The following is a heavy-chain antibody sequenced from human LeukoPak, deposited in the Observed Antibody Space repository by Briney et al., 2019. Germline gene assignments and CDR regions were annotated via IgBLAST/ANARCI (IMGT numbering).Heavy chain of an antibody. V-gene: IGHV4-34*01. Sequence: SETLSLTCAVYGGSFSGYYGSWIRHPPGKGLEWIGEINHSGSTNYNPSLKSRVTISVDTSKNQFSLKLSSVTAADTAVYYCARDRVLRFLEWLTSASFYMDVWGKGTTVTVSS. CDR1: GGSFSGYY. D-gene: IGHD3-3*01. J-gene: IGHJ6*03. CDR3: ARDRVLRFLEWLTSASFYMDV. CDR2: INHSGST.